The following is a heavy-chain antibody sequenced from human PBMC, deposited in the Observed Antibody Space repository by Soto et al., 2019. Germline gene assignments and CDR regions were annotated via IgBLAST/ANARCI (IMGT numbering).Heavy chain of an antibody. CDR3: ARDMPIFGVVNTILGYYHGMDV. CDR2: ISSSSSTI. Sequence: PGGSLRLSCAASGFTFSSYSMNWVRQAPGKGLEWVSYISSSSSTIYYADSVKGRFTISRDNAKNSLYLQMNSLRDEDTAVYYCARDMPIFGVVNTILGYYHGMDVWGQGTTVTVSS. D-gene: IGHD3-3*01. V-gene: IGHV3-48*02. CDR1: GFTFSSYS. J-gene: IGHJ6*02.